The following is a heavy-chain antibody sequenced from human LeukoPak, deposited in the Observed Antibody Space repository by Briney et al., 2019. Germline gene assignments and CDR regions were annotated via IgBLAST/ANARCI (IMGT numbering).Heavy chain of an antibody. CDR3: ARGSVYSGWFDQ. CDR2: IYYRGST. V-gene: IGHV4-59*01. D-gene: IGHD1-26*01. Sequence: SETLSLTCTVSGGSISGYYWSWIRQPPGKGLEWIGYIYYRGSTDYNPSLKSRVTISVDTSKNHFSLKLSSVTAADTAVYYCARGSVYSGWFDQWGQGTLVTVSS. CDR1: GGSISGYY. J-gene: IGHJ5*02.